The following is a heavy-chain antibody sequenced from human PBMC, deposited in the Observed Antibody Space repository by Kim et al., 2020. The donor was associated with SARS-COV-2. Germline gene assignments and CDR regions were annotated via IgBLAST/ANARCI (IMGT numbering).Heavy chain of an antibody. J-gene: IGHJ4*02. CDR2: IRSKAYGGTT. V-gene: IGHV3-49*04. CDR1: GFTFGDYA. D-gene: IGHD2-2*01. Sequence: GGSLRLSCTASGFTFGDYAMSWVRQAPGKGLEWVGFIRSKAYGGTTEYAASVKGRFTISRDDSKSIAYLQMNSLKTEDTAVYYCTRVAGPRAHGAYCSSTSCYLDYWGQGTLVTVSS. CDR3: TRVAGPRAHGAYCSSTSCYLDY.